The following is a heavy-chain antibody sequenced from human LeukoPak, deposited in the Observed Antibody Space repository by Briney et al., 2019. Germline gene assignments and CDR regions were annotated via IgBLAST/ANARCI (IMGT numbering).Heavy chain of an antibody. Sequence: GGSLRLSCAASGFTFSNAWMSWVRQAPGKGREWVGRIKSKTDGGTTDYAAPVKGRFTISRDDSKNTLYLQMNSLKTEDTAVYYCTTDHYSSGRYGWFDPGGQGTLVTVSS. CDR1: GFTFSNAW. CDR2: IKSKTDGGTT. V-gene: IGHV3-15*01. J-gene: IGHJ5*02. D-gene: IGHD6-19*01. CDR3: TTDHYSSGRYGWFDP.